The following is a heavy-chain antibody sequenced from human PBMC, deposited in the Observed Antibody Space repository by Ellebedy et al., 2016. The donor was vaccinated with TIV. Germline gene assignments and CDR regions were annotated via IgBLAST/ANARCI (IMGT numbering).Heavy chain of an antibody. CDR2: IYPGDSDT. J-gene: IGHJ4*02. V-gene: IGHV5-51*01. CDR3: ARSFYDSSGYYYYFDY. Sequence: KVSXXGSGYSFTSYWISWVRQLPGKGLEWMGIIYPGDSDTRYSPSFQGQVTISADKSISTAYLQWSSLKASDTAMYYCARSFYDSSGYYYYFDYWGQGTLVTVSS. CDR1: GYSFTSYW. D-gene: IGHD3-22*01.